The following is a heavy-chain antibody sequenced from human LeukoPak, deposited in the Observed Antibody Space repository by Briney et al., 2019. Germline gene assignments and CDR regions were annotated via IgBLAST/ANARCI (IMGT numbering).Heavy chain of an antibody. CDR1: GYTFTSYY. D-gene: IGHD3-22*01. J-gene: IGHJ6*03. Sequence: ASVKVSCKASGYTFTSYYMHWVRQAPGQGLEWMGIINPSGGSTSYAQKFQGRVTMTRDMSTSTVYMELSSLRSEDTAVYYCARDWYYYDSSGYYTYYYYMDVWGKGTTVTISS. CDR3: ARDWYYYDSSGYYTYYYYMDV. V-gene: IGHV1-46*01. CDR2: INPSGGST.